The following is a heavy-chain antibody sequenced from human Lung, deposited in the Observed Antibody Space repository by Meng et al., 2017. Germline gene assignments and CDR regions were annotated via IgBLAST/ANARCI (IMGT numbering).Heavy chain of an antibody. D-gene: IGHD4-11*01. V-gene: IGHV4-34*01. J-gene: IGHJ4*02. Sequence: QWLRQPGGADLLKPAETLSLTGVVSGGSFGDYYWSLLRKPPGKELEWIGEINHSGSTNYTPSLESRATISVDTSQNNLSLKLSSVTAADSAVYYCARGPTTMAHDFDYWGQGTLVTVSS. CDR2: INHSGST. CDR3: ARGPTTMAHDFDY. CDR1: GGSFGDYY.